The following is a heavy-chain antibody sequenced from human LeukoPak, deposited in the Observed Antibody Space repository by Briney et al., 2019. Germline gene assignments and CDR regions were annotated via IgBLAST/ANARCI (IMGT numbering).Heavy chain of an antibody. J-gene: IGHJ4*02. CDR3: ARDRGLRRYCSSTSCPVSY. V-gene: IGHV1-2*02. Sequence: ASVRVSCKASGYTFTGYYMHWVRQAPGQGLEWMGWINPNSGGTNYAQEFQGRVTMTRDTSISTAYMELSRLRSDDTAVYYCARDRGLRRYCSSTSCPVSYWGQGTLVTVSS. CDR1: GYTFTGYY. D-gene: IGHD2-2*01. CDR2: INPNSGGT.